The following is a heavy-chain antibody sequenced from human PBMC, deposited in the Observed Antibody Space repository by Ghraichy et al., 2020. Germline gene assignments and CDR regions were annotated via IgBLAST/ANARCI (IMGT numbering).Heavy chain of an antibody. CDR2: IYYSGST. Sequence: SETLSLTCTVSGGSISSYYWSWIRQPPGKGLEWIGYIYYSGSTNYNPSLKSRVTISVDTSKNQFSLKLSSVTAADTAVYYCARDAKSSGWWGGYYYYYYGMDVWGQGTTVTVSS. CDR1: GGSISSYY. V-gene: IGHV4-59*01. D-gene: IGHD6-19*01. CDR3: ARDAKSSGWWGGYYYYYYGMDV. J-gene: IGHJ6*02.